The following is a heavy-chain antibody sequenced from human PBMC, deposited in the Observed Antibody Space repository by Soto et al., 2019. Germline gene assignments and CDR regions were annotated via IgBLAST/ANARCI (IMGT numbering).Heavy chain of an antibody. CDR2: INPKSGAT. J-gene: IGHJ4*02. D-gene: IGHD5-18*01. CDR3: ARVVETAAVPLDY. V-gene: IGHV1-2*02. CDR1: GYTFINYY. Sequence: QVQLVQAGAEVKKPGASVKVSCKASGYTFINYYIHCVRQAPGQRLEWMGWINPKSGATHYTPTFQGRVTMTGHTSINTAYIELTWLTSDDTAVYYCARVVETAAVPLDYWGKGTQVTVSS.